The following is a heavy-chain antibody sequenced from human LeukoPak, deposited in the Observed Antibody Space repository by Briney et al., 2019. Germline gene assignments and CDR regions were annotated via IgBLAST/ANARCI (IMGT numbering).Heavy chain of an antibody. Sequence: SETLSLTCAVYGGSFSGYSWSWIRQPPGKGLEWIGEINHSGSTNYNPSLKSGVTISVDTSKNQFSLKLSSVTAADTAVYYCAKPAVLMDVWGQGTTVTVSS. CDR2: INHSGST. J-gene: IGHJ6*02. D-gene: IGHD6-6*01. CDR3: AKPAVLMDV. CDR1: GGSFSGYS. V-gene: IGHV4-34*01.